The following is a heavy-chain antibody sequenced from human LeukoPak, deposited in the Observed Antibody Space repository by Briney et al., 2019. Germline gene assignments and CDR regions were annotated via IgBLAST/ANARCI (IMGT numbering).Heavy chain of an antibody. CDR1: GFTFSSYA. V-gene: IGHV3-23*01. J-gene: IGHJ4*02. CDR2: ISGSGGST. D-gene: IGHD3-3*01. Sequence: GGSLRLSCVASGFTFSSYAMSWVRQAPGKGLEWVSSISGSGGSTYFADSVKGRFTISRDNSKNTLYLQMNSLRAEDTAVYYCARSDYDFWSGYYTLDYWGQGTLVTVSS. CDR3: ARSDYDFWSGYYTLDY.